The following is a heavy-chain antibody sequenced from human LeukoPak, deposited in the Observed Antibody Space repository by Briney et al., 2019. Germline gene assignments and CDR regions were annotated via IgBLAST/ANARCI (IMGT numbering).Heavy chain of an antibody. CDR3: ARIGDGYNDY. D-gene: IGHD5-24*01. J-gene: IGHJ4*02. Sequence: SETLSLTCTVSGDSISSGGYYWSWIRQHPGMGLEWIGYIYYSGSTYYNPSLKSRVTISVDTSKNQFSLKLSSVTAADTAVYYCARIGDGYNDYWGQGTLVTVSS. V-gene: IGHV4-31*03. CDR2: IYYSGST. CDR1: GDSISSGGYY.